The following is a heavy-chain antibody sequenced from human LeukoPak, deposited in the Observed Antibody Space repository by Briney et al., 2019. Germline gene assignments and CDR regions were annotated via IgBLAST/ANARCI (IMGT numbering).Heavy chain of an antibody. Sequence: ASVKVSCNASGFSFSSYGFSWVRHAPGQGLEWMGWISAYNGKTNYAQKFQGRVTMTTDTSTTTVYMDLRSLRSDDTAVYFCARGGALTSFDFWGQGTLITVP. V-gene: IGHV1-18*01. CDR2: ISAYNGKT. D-gene: IGHD1-26*01. CDR3: ARGGALTSFDF. J-gene: IGHJ4*02. CDR1: GFSFSSYG.